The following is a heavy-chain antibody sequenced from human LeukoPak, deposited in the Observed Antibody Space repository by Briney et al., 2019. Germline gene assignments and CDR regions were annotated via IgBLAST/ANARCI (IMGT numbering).Heavy chain of an antibody. CDR3: GKDPNGNFIGAFDF. V-gene: IGHV3-30*18. CDR1: GFIFSNYG. D-gene: IGHD4-23*01. CDR2: ISYDGSAK. Sequence: PGRSLRLSCAASGFIFSNYGIHWVRQAPGKGLEWVAVISYDGSAKYYSDSVEGRFTVSRDNSKNTLYLQMNSLRSEDTAVYYCGKDPNGNFIGAFDFWGQGTMVTVSS. J-gene: IGHJ3*01.